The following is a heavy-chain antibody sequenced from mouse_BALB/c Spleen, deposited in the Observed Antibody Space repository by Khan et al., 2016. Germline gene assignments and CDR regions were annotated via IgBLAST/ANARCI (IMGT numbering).Heavy chain of an antibody. V-gene: IGHV3-2*02. J-gene: IGHJ3*01. D-gene: IGHD4-1*01. CDR1: GYSITSDYA. CDR3: AEKLGWFAC. Sequence: EVQLQESGPGLVKPSQSLSLTRTVTGYSITSDYAWNWIRQFPGNKLEWMGYISYSGSTSYNPSLKSRISITRDTTKNQIFLRLNSVTTEDTATYYCAEKLGWFACWGQGTLVTVSA. CDR2: ISYSGST.